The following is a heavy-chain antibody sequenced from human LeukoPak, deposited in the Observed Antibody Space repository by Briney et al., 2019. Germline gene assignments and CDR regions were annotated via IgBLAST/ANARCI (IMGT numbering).Heavy chain of an antibody. CDR1: GGSISSSSYY. CDR3: ARWQRRDGYNAYFDY. V-gene: IGHV4-39*01. CDR2: NYYSEST. J-gene: IGHJ4*02. D-gene: IGHD5-24*01. Sequence: SETLSLTCTVSGGSISSSSYYWGWIRQPPGKGLEWIGSNYYSESTYYNPSLKSRVTISVDTSKNQFSLKLSSVTAADAAVYYCARWQRRDGYNAYFDYWGQGTLVTVSS.